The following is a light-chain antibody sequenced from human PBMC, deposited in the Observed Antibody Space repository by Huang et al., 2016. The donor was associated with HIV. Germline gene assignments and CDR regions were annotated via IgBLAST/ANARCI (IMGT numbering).Light chain of an antibody. CDR2: AAS. CDR3: QQTYTGVT. V-gene: IGKV1-39*01. J-gene: IGKJ1*01. Sequence: DIQMTQSPSSLSASVGDRVTITCWASQSINTYLNWFQQKPGKAPKVLISAASTLQSGVPSRFSGGGSGTHFTLTITSLQPEDFATYYCQQTYTGVTFGQGTKVEIK. CDR1: QSINTY.